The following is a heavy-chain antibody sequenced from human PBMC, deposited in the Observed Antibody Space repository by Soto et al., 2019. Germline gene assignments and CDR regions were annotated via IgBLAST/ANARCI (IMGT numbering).Heavy chain of an antibody. CDR3: ARDLGGYCSSTSCYPGAFDI. V-gene: IGHV1-18*01. D-gene: IGHD2-2*01. CDR1: GYTFTTFG. CDR2: ISTDKGNT. J-gene: IGHJ3*02. Sequence: GASVKVSCKASGYTFTTFGITWVRQAPGQGLEWIGWISTDKGNTNYAQKLQGRVTMTTDTSRTTAYMELKSLRSDDTAVYYCARDLGGYCSSTSCYPGAFDIWGQGTMVTVSS.